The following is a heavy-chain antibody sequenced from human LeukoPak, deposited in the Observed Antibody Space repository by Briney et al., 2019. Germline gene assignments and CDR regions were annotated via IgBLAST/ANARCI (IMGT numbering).Heavy chain of an antibody. J-gene: IGHJ5*02. CDR2: IYSGTI. V-gene: IGHV3-53*01. CDR1: GFTVSSNS. D-gene: IGHD6-13*01. CDR3: AKYSSSWSPYGWFDP. Sequence: PGGSLRLSCTVSGFTVSSNSMSWVRQAPGKGLEWVSFIYSGTIHYSDSVKGRFTISRDNSKNTLYLQMNSLRAEDTAVYYCAKYSSSWSPYGWFDPWGQGTLVAVSS.